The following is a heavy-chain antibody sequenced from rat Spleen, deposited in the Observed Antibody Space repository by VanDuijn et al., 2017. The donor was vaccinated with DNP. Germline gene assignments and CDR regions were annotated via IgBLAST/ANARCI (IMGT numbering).Heavy chain of an antibody. D-gene: IGHD1-8*01. J-gene: IGHJ2*01. CDR2: MRYNGDK. V-gene: IGHV2-8*01. CDR3: ARQELAGYTAYYFDY. CDR1: GFSLTGHS. Sequence: QVQLKESGPGLVQPSETLSLTCTVSGFSLTGHSVYWVRQPSGKGLEWMGRMRYNGDKSYNSALKSRLSISRDTSKNQVLLKMNSLKSEDTATDYCARQELAGYTAYYFDYLGQGVMVTVSS.